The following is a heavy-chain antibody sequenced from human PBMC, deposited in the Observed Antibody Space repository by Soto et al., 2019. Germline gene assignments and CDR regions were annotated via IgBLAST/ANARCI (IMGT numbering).Heavy chain of an antibody. CDR1: GFSFSNYA. Sequence: EVQLLESGGGTIQPGGSLRLSCGASGFSFSNYAKSWVRQAPGKGLEWVSTISGNGGSTYYPDSMRGRFTTSRDNSKKTLYLEMNSLRADDTAVYFCAKGKANTVFGVDTLFDYWGPGTLVTVSS. CDR3: AKGKANTVFGVDTLFDY. J-gene: IGHJ4*02. V-gene: IGHV3-23*01. CDR2: ISGNGGST. D-gene: IGHD3-3*01.